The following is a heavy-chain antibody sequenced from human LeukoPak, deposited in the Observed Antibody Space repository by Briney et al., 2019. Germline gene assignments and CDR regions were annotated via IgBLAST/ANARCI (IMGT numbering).Heavy chain of an antibody. D-gene: IGHD6-13*01. V-gene: IGHV5-51*01. CDR2: FYPGDSDT. CDR3: ARIGGIAAAGRGVFFDY. CDR1: GYRFASYW. J-gene: IGHJ4*02. Sequence: GESLKTSCKGLGYRFASYWIGWVRRMPGKGLEWMGIFYPGDSDTRYSPSFQGQVTISGDKSISTAYLQWSSLKASDTAMYYCARIGGIAAAGRGVFFDYWGQGTLVTLSS.